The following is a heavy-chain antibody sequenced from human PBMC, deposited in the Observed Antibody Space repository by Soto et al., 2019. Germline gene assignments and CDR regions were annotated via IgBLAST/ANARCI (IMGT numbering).Heavy chain of an antibody. D-gene: IGHD4-17*01. CDR3: ARVHDGYGDYGDKDDAFFI. V-gene: IGHV3-33*01. J-gene: IGHJ3*02. CDR1: GFTFSSYG. CDR2: IWYDGSNK. Sequence: QVQLVESGGGVVQPGRSLRLSCAASGFTFSSYGMHWVRQAPGKGLAWVAVIWYDGSNKYYADSVKGRFTISRDNSNNRQYLQMNSLCSGDTAVYYCARVHDGYGDYGDKDDAFFIWGQGTMVTVAS.